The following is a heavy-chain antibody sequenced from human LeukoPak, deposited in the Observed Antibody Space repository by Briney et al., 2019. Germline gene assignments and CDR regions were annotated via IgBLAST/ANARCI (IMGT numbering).Heavy chain of an antibody. Sequence: SETLSLTCTVSGGSVSSGSYYWSWIRQPPGKGLEWIGYIYYSGSTNYNPSLKSRVTISVDTSKNQFSLKLSSVTAADTAVYYCARDLGGSYSSYFDSWGLGTLVTVSS. D-gene: IGHD1-26*01. CDR1: GGSVSSGSYY. CDR3: ARDLGGSYSSYFDS. J-gene: IGHJ4*02. V-gene: IGHV4-61*01. CDR2: IYYSGST.